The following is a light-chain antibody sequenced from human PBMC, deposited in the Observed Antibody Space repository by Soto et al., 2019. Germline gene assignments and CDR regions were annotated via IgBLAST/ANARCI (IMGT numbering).Light chain of an antibody. Sequence: QSALTQPPSANGSHGESVTISCTGTSSDVGGYNYVSWYQQHPGKAPKLMIYEVSKQPSGVPDRFSGSKSGNTASLTVSGLQAEDEADYYCSPYAGSNNYVFGTGTKVTVL. CDR2: EVS. CDR3: SPYAGSNNYV. CDR1: SSDVGGYNY. J-gene: IGLJ1*01. V-gene: IGLV2-8*01.